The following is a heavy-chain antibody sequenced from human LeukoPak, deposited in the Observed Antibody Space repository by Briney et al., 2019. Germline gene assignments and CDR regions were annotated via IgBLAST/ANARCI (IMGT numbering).Heavy chain of an antibody. D-gene: IGHD6-19*01. V-gene: IGHV4-39*01. CDR2: IYYSGSI. J-gene: IGHJ4*02. CDR1: GGSIRSRSDY. CDR3: ARRPYTSGWYYYFDY. Sequence: SETLSLPCSVSGGSIRSRSDYWRWVRQPRGKGREWIGSIYYSGSIYYNPSLQSRVTISGDTSKTQFSLTLSSVTAADTAVYYCARRPYTSGWYYYFDYWGQGTLVTVSS.